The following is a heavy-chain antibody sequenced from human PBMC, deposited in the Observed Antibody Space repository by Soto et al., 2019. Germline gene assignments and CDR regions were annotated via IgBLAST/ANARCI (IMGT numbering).Heavy chain of an antibody. D-gene: IGHD3-10*01. CDR1: GFTFTNYA. CDR3: VNGAKTFFQH. J-gene: IGHJ1*01. CDR2: IDSSGGST. V-gene: IGHV3-23*01. Sequence: EVQLLESGGGLVQPGGSLRLSCAASGFTFTNYAMTWVRQPPGKGLEWVSSIDSSGGSTYYTDSVKGRFTISRDNSKTTLYLQINSLRAEDTAGYYCVNGAKTFFQHWGQGTLVTVSS.